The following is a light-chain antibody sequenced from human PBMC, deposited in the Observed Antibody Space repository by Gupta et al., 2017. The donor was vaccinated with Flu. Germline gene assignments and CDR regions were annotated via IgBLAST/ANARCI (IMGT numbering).Light chain of an antibody. Sequence: EILMTQSPATLSVSPGERATLSCRAGQSVSYNLAWYQHKPGQAPRLLIYGASTRATGIPARFSGSGSGTEFTLTISSLQSEDSSVYYCQQYKNWPPYTFGQGTKLEIK. CDR2: GAS. J-gene: IGKJ2*01. CDR1: QSVSYN. CDR3: QQYKNWPPYT. V-gene: IGKV3-15*01.